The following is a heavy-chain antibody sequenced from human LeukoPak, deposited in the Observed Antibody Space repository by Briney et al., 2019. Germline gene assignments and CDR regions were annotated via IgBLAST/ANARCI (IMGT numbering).Heavy chain of an antibody. J-gene: IGHJ6*02. CDR1: GFTFSSYA. CDR3: ARAHCSTTSCYINYYYGMDV. Sequence: GGSLRLSCAASGFTFSSYAMKWVRQAPGKGLEWVSAISGSTTSTNYADSVKGRFTISRDNSKNTLYLQMNSLRAEDTAVYYCARAHCSTTSCYINYYYGMDVWGQGTTVTVSS. CDR2: ISGSTTST. D-gene: IGHD2-2*02. V-gene: IGHV3-23*01.